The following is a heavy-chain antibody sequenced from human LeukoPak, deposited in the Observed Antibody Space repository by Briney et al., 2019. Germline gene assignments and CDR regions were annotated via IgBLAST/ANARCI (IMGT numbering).Heavy chain of an antibody. CDR2: IYPGDSHT. CDR1: GYNFTSFW. J-gene: IGHJ5*02. V-gene: IGHV5-51*01. Sequence: GESLKISCKGSGYNFTSFWIGWVRQMPGKGLEWMGIIYPGDSHTRYSPSFQGQVTISADKSINTAYVQWSNLKASDTAMYYCARQDTIPESDCFDPWGQGTLVTVSS. D-gene: IGHD2-2*02. CDR3: ARQDTIPESDCFDP.